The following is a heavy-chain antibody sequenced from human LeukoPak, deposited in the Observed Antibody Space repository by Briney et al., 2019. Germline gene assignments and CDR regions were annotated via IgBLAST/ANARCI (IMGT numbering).Heavy chain of an antibody. CDR3: ARGLQQLTPDAFDI. CDR2: MNPNSGNT. CDR1: GYTFTSYD. Sequence: ASVKLSCKASGYTFTSYDINWVRQATGQGLEWMGWMNPNSGNTGYAQKFQGRVTITRNTSISTAYMELSSLRSEDTAVYYCARGLQQLTPDAFDIWGQGTMVTVSS. V-gene: IGHV1-8*03. D-gene: IGHD6-13*01. J-gene: IGHJ3*02.